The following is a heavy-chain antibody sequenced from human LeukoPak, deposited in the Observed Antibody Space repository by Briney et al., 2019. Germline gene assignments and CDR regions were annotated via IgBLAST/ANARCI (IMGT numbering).Heavy chain of an antibody. V-gene: IGHV1-18*01. Sequence: ASVKLSCKASGYTFTSYGISWVRQAPGQGLEWMGWISAYNGNTNYAQKLQGRVTITTDTSTNTAYMELRSLRSDDTSVYYCARELTGLLLWFGELSNTYYYYGMDVWGQGTTVTVSS. D-gene: IGHD3-10*01. J-gene: IGHJ6*02. CDR3: ARELTGLLLWFGELSNTYYYYGMDV. CDR1: GYTFTSYG. CDR2: ISAYNGNT.